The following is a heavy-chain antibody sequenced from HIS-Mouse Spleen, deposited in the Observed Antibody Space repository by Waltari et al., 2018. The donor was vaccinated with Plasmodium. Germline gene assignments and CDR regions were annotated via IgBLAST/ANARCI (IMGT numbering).Heavy chain of an antibody. V-gene: IGHV4-39*07. Sequence: QLPLQESGPGLVTPSETLSLTCHVSGGSIRSSRSYLGWIPQPPGKGLEWIGSIYYSGSTYYNPSLKSRVTISVDTSKNQFSLKLSSVTAADTAVYYCARDRITGTSYFDYWGQGTLVTVSS. CDR2: IYYSGST. CDR1: GGSIRSSRSY. D-gene: IGHD1-7*01. J-gene: IGHJ4*02. CDR3: ARDRITGTSYFDY.